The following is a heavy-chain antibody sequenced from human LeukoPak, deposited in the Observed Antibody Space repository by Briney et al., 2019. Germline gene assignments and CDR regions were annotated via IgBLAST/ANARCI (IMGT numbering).Heavy chain of an antibody. CDR1: GGSISSSSYY. J-gene: IGHJ4*02. V-gene: IGHV4-39*02. CDR3: AKEERSMPAAGRGY. D-gene: IGHD6-13*01. CDR2: IYYTGAT. Sequence: SETVSLTCTVSGGSISSSSYYWGWIRQPPGKGLEWIGSIYYTGATYYNPSLKSRVTMSVDTSKNQFSLKLSSVTAADTAVYYCAKEERSMPAAGRGYWRKGTLVTVSS.